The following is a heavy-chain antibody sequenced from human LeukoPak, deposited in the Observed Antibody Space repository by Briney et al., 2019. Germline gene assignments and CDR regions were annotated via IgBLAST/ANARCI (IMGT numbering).Heavy chain of an antibody. CDR2: TYYSGSV. Sequence: SETLFLTCTVVGGAINRRNYYWGWIRQSPGKGLEWIGSTYYSGSVNNNPSLQSRVTISVDTSRNQFSLKLTSVTAADTAVYYCARRVATSGNFFDYWGPGTLVTVS. D-gene: IGHD3-3*01. CDR3: ARRVATSGNFFDY. J-gene: IGHJ4*02. CDR1: GGAINRRNYY. V-gene: IGHV4-39*01.